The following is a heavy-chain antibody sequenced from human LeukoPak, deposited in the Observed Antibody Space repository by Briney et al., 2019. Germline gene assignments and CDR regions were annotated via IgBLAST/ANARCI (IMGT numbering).Heavy chain of an antibody. CDR1: GGSFIGYY. J-gene: IGHJ4*02. V-gene: IGHV4-34*01. CDR2: INHFGST. CDR3: ARIRSRKWGFDY. D-gene: IGHD1-26*01. Sequence: SETLSLTCAVYGGSFIGYYWSWIRQPPGKGLEWIGEINHFGSTNYNPSLKSRVTISIDTSKNRFSLKLSSVTAADTAVYYCARIRSRKWGFDYWGQGTLVTVSS.